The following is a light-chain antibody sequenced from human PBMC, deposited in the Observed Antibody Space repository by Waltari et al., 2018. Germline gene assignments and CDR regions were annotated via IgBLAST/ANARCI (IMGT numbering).Light chain of an antibody. V-gene: IGLV1-44*01. Sequence: QSVLTQPPSASGTPGQRVTISCSGGSSNIGGNTVNWYLQLPGTAPNLLIYRNNQRPSAVPDRFAGSKSGTAASLAISGLQSADEVDYDCAAWDDSLNGVVFGAGTKLTVL. CDR2: RNN. J-gene: IGLJ2*01. CDR1: SSNIGGNT. CDR3: AAWDDSLNGVV.